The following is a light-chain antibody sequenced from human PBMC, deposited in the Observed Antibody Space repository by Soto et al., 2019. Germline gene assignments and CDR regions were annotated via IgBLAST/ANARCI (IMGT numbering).Light chain of an antibody. Sequence: QSVLTQPASVSGSPGQSITISCTGTSSDVGGYNYVSWYQQHPGKAPKLMIYEVNYRPSGVSDRFSGSKSGNTASLTISGLQAEDEADYYCSSYTSSSTGVFGTETKVTVL. J-gene: IGLJ1*01. CDR3: SSYTSSSTGV. V-gene: IGLV2-14*01. CDR2: EVN. CDR1: SSDVGGYNY.